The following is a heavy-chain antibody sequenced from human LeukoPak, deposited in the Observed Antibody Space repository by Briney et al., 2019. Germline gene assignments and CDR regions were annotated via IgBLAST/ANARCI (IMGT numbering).Heavy chain of an antibody. J-gene: IGHJ4*02. CDR3: ARAPLFTWLVRNRPYYFDY. CDR2: ISSSSSYI. CDR1: GFTFSSYS. V-gene: IGHV3-21*01. Sequence: PGGSLRLSRAASGFTFSSYSMNWVRQAPGKGLEWVSSISSSSSYIYYADSVKGRFTISRDNAKNSLYLQMNSLRAEDTAVYYCARAPLFTWLVRNRPYYFDYWGQGTLVTVSS. D-gene: IGHD6-19*01.